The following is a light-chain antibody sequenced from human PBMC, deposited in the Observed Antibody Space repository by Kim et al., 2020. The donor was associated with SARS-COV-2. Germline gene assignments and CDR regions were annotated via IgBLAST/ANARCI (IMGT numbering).Light chain of an antibody. V-gene: IGLV1-44*01. J-gene: IGLJ3*02. CDR3: AAWDDSLNGWV. Sequence: QSVLTQPPSASGTPGQRAAISCSGSSSNIGSNIVNWYQQLPGTAPKLLIYSNDQRPSGVPDRFSGSKSDTSASLAISGLQSEDEADYYCAAWDDSLNGWVFGGGTQLTVL. CDR2: SND. CDR1: SSNIGSNI.